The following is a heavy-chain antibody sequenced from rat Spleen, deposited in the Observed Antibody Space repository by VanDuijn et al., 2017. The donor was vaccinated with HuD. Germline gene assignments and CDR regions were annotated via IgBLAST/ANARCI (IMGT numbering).Heavy chain of an antibody. V-gene: IGHV5-20*01. J-gene: IGHJ2*01. CDR1: GFTFSDYY. D-gene: IGHD1-12*02. CDR2: ISYDGSSY. Sequence: EVQLVESDGGLVQPGRSLKLSCAASGFTFSDYYMTWVRQAPPKGLEWVATISYDGSSYYYRDSVKGRFTVSRDNAKSTLYLQLDSLRSEDTATYYCATDTFYDGTYYPGGFDYWGQGVMVTVSS. CDR3: ATDTFYDGTYYPGGFDY.